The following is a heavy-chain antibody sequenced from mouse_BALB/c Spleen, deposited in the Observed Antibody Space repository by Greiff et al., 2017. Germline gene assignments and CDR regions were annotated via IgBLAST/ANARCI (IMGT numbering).Heavy chain of an antibody. J-gene: IGHJ4*01. CDR3: ARHGGNWGGAMDY. V-gene: IGHV5-6*02. Sequence: DVMLVESGGDLVKPGGSLKLSCAASGFTFSSYGMSWVRQTPDKRLEWVATISSGGSYTYYPDSVKGRFTISRDNAKNTLYLQMSSLKSEDTAMYYCARHGGNWGGAMDYWGQGTSVTVSS. CDR1: GFTFSSYG. D-gene: IGHD4-1*01. CDR2: ISSGGSYT.